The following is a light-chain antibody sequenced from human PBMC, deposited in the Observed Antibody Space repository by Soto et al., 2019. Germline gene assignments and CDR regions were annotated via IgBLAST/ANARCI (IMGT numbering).Light chain of an antibody. Sequence: QSALTQPRSVSGSPGQSVTISCTGTSSDVGGYNYVSWYQQHPGKAPKLMIYDVSKRPSGVPDRFSGSKSGNTASLTISGXXXXXXXXXYXCSYAGSYVFGTGTKLTVL. V-gene: IGLV2-11*01. CDR1: SSDVGGYNY. CDR3: CSYAGSYV. J-gene: IGLJ1*01. CDR2: DVS.